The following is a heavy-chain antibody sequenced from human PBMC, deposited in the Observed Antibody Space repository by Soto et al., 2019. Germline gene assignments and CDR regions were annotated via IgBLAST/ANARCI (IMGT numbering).Heavy chain of an antibody. CDR1: GFNFSSYG. Sequence: QVQLVESGGGVVQPGGSLRLSCEASGFNFSSYGIHWVRQAPGKGLEWVAIIWNDGSNEYYADSVKGRFTISRDISKNTVYLQVSKLRAEDTAVYFCARDQTDSGGYSDSWGQGTLVTVSS. CDR3: ARDQTDSGGYSDS. CDR2: IWNDGSNE. V-gene: IGHV3-33*01. D-gene: IGHD3-22*01. J-gene: IGHJ4*02.